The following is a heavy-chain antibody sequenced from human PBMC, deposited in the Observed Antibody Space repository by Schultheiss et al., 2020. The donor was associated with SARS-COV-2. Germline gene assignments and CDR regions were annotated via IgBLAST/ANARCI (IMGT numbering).Heavy chain of an antibody. Sequence: SETLSLTCAVSGASVTSYYWNWIRRPPGKGLEWIGTMFYSGSTYYNPSLKSRVTISVDTSKNQFSLKLSSVTAADTAVYYCARVVAAAGSFDYWGQGTLVTVAS. D-gene: IGHD6-13*01. J-gene: IGHJ4*02. CDR3: ARVVAAAGSFDY. CDR1: GASVTSYY. CDR2: MFYSGST. V-gene: IGHV4-59*02.